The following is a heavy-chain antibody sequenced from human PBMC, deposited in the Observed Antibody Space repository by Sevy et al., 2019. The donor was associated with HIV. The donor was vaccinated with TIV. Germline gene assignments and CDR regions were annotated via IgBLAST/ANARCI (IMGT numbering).Heavy chain of an antibody. Sequence: ASVKVSCKASGYTFTGYYMHWVRQAPGQGLEWMGWINPNSGGTNYAQKFQGRVTMTRDTSISTAYRELSRLRSDDTAVYYCARVRYYDFWSGYYQDGMDVWGQGTTVTVSS. J-gene: IGHJ6*02. CDR2: INPNSGGT. CDR1: GYTFTGYY. CDR3: ARVRYYDFWSGYYQDGMDV. D-gene: IGHD3-3*01. V-gene: IGHV1-2*02.